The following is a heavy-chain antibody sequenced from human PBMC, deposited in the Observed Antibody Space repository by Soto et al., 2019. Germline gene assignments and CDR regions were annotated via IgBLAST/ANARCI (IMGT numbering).Heavy chain of an antibody. D-gene: IGHD3-22*01. V-gene: IGHV4-59*01. J-gene: IGHJ4*02. CDR1: GGSISSYY. Sequence: SETLSLTCTVSGGSISSYYWSWIRQPPGKGLEWIGYIYYSGSTNYNPSLKSRVTISVDTSKNQFSLKLSSVTAADTAVYYCARVPTDIDYYDSSGYFDYWGQGTLVTAPQ. CDR2: IYYSGST. CDR3: ARVPTDIDYYDSSGYFDY.